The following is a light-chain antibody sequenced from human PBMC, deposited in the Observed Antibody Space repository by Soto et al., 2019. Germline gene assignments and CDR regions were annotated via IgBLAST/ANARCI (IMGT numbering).Light chain of an antibody. CDR2: GAS. V-gene: IGKV3-20*01. J-gene: IGKJ1*01. Sequence: EIVMTQSPVTLSVSPGERATLSCRASQSVSSSYLVWYQQKPGQAPRLLIYGASSRASGIPDRFSGSGSGTDFTLTISRLEPEDFAVYYCQQYGSSSWTFGQGTKVDI. CDR1: QSVSSSY. CDR3: QQYGSSSWT.